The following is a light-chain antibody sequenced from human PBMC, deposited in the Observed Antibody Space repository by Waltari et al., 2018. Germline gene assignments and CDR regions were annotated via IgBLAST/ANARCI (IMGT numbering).Light chain of an antibody. Sequence: EVVMTQSPAIMSVSPGERVTLSCRASQSVSRFVAWYQQKPGQAPRLLISGSSTRATGIPARFSCSGSGTEFTLTISSLQSEDFAIYYCQQYNDWPPLTFGGGTKLEIK. CDR3: QQYNDWPPLT. CDR2: GSS. V-gene: IGKV3-15*01. J-gene: IGKJ4*01. CDR1: QSVSRF.